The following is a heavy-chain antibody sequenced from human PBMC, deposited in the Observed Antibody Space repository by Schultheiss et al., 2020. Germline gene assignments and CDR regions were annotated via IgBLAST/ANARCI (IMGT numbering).Heavy chain of an antibody. D-gene: IGHD6-19*01. CDR1: GFTLSSNA. V-gene: IGHV3-23*01. J-gene: IGHJ4*02. CDR3: ASQRPVRIAVAGLDY. Sequence: GESLKISCVASGFTLSSNAMTWVRQAPGKGLEWVSAISFSGASTYYADSVKGRFTISRDNSKNTLHLQMNSLRAEDTALYYCASQRPVRIAVAGLDYWGQGTLVTVSS. CDR2: ISFSGAST.